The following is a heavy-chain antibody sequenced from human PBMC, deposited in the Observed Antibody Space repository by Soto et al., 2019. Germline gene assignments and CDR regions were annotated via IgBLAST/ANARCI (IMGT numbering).Heavy chain of an antibody. V-gene: IGHV4-59*08. CDR2: IYYSGST. CDR3: ARASYCSSTTCYDY. D-gene: IGHD2-2*01. Sequence: SETLSLTCTVSGGSISSYYWSWIRQPPGKGLEWIGYIYYSGSTNYNPSLKSRVTISVDTSKNQFSLKLSSVTAADTAVYYCARASYCSSTTCYDYWGQGTLVTVS. CDR1: GGSISSYY. J-gene: IGHJ4*02.